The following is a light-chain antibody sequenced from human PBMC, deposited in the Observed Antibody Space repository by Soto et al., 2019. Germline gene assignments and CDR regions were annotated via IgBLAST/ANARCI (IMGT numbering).Light chain of an antibody. CDR3: QQYGSSLIT. Sequence: LSPGERATLSCRASQSVSSNYLTWYQQKPGQAPRLLIYGASSRATGIPDRFSGSGSGTDFTLTISRLEPEDFAVYYCQQYGSSLITFGQGTRLEIK. J-gene: IGKJ5*01. V-gene: IGKV3-20*01. CDR1: QSVSSNY. CDR2: GAS.